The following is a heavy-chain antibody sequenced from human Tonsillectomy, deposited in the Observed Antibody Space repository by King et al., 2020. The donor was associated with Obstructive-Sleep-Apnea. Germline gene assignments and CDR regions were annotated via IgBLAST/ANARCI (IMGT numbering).Heavy chain of an antibody. Sequence: QLVQSGAEVKKPGASVKVSCKASGYTFTGYYMHWVRQAPGQGLEWMGWINPNSGGTNYAQKFQGRVTMTRDTSISTAYMELSRLRSDDTAVYYCARDRGSSWSYYYYYGMDVWGQGTTVTVSS. V-gene: IGHV1-2*02. CDR2: INPNSGGT. D-gene: IGHD6-13*01. CDR1: GYTFTGYY. CDR3: ARDRGSSWSYYYYYGMDV. J-gene: IGHJ6*02.